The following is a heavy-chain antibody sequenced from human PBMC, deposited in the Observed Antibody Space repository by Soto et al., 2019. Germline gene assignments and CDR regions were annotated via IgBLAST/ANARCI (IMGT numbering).Heavy chain of an antibody. V-gene: IGHV4-34*01. CDR1: GGSFSGYY. CDR3: ARSSVRGWSY. CDR2: ITHSGST. D-gene: IGHD3-10*02. Sequence: PSFTCAVYGGSFSGYYWTWIRQPPGKGLEWIGEITHSGSTNYNPSLKSRVTISVDTSKNQFSLNLNSVTAADTAVYYCARSSVRGWSYWGQGTLVTVSS. J-gene: IGHJ4*02.